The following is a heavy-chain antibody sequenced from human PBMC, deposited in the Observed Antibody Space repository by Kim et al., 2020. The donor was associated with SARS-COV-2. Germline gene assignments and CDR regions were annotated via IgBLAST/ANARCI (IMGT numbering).Heavy chain of an antibody. D-gene: IGHD6-13*01. J-gene: IGHJ5*02. CDR3: AKDSSSSGCAVPEEFDP. V-gene: IGHV3-33*06. Sequence: VKGRFTSSRDNSKNTLYLQMNSLRAEDTAVYYGAKDSSSSGCAVPEEFDPWGQGTLVTVSS.